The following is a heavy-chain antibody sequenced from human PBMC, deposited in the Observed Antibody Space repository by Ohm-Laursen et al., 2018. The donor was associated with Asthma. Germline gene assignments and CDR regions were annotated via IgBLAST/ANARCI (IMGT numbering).Heavy chain of an antibody. CDR1: GYKFSSYG. CDR3: ARDRTGYYYDSSGYYFNDAFDI. J-gene: IGHJ3*02. D-gene: IGHD3-22*01. Sequence: GSSVKVSCKAAGYKFSSYGISWVRQAPGQGLEWMGWISAYNGNTKYAQKFQGRVTMTTDTSTSTAYMELRSLRSDDTAVYYCARDRTGYYYDSSGYYFNDAFDIWGQGTMVTVSS. CDR2: ISAYNGNT. V-gene: IGHV1-18*04.